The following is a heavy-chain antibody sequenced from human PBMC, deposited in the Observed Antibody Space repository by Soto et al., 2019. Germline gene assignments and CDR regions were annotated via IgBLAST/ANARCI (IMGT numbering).Heavy chain of an antibody. J-gene: IGHJ4*02. Sequence: EVQLLESGGDLIQPGGSLRLSCAASGFTFSSYAMSWVRQAPGKGLGWVSAISSSGVSTFYADSVKGRFTISRDNSRNTLYLQMNSLRAEDTAIYYCAKYQPMTQPRPFFDYWGQGTLVTFSS. CDR3: AKYQPMTQPRPFFDY. D-gene: IGHD3-22*01. CDR1: GFTFSSYA. V-gene: IGHV3-23*01. CDR2: ISSSGVST.